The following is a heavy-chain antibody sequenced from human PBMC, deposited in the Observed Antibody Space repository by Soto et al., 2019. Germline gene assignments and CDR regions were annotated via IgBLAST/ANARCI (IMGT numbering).Heavy chain of an antibody. J-gene: IGHJ6*04. Sequence: PGGALILSCASSGFTFISYSIICVRLAPGKLLEWVSTITGSGSGYNTFYTDSVKGRFSISRDNSENTVYLQMNSLRAEDTAMYFCAKAEYSSKYYYGMEVWGKGHAVNVSS. CDR3: AKAEYSSKYYYGMEV. V-gene: IGHV3-23*01. D-gene: IGHD6-6*01. CDR1: GFTFISYS. CDR2: ITGSGSGYNT.